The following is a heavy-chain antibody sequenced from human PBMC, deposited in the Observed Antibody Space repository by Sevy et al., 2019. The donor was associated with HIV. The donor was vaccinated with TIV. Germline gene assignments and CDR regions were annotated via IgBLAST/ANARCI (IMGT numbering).Heavy chain of an antibody. CDR1: GGSFSGYY. CDR3: ARGSGSPGQYYYGMDV. CDR2: INHSGST. J-gene: IGHJ6*02. D-gene: IGHD3-10*01. Sequence: SETLSLTCAVYGGSFSGYYWSWIRQPPGKGLEWIGEINHSGSTNYNPSLKSRVTISVDTSKNQFSLKLSSVTAADTAVYDCARGSGSPGQYYYGMDVWGQGTTVTVSS. V-gene: IGHV4-34*01.